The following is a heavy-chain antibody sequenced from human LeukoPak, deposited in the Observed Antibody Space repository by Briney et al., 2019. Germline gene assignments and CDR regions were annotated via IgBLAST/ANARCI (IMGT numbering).Heavy chain of an antibody. D-gene: IGHD4-17*01. CDR2: FDPEDGET. CDR1: GYTLTELS. CDR3: ATQTDDGDLPYLGY. Sequence: ASVKVSCKVSGYTLTELSMHWVRQAPGKGLEWMGGFDPEDGETIYAQKFQSRVTMTEDTSTDTAYMELSSLRSEDTAVYYCATQTDDGDLPYLGYWGQGTLVTVSS. V-gene: IGHV1-24*01. J-gene: IGHJ4*02.